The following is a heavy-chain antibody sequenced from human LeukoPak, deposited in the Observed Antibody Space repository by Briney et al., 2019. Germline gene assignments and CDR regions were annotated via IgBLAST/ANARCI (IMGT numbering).Heavy chain of an antibody. J-gene: IGHJ4*02. D-gene: IGHD5-18*01. CDR2: IWYDGSNK. V-gene: IGHV3-33*06. CDR3: AKAYWEDTAMEDYFDY. Sequence: PGGSLRLSCAASGFTFSSYGIHWVRQAPGKGLEWVAVIWYDGSNKYYADSVKGRFTISRDNSKNTLYLQMNSLRAEDTAVYYCAKAYWEDTAMEDYFDYWGQGTLVTVSS. CDR1: GFTFSSYG.